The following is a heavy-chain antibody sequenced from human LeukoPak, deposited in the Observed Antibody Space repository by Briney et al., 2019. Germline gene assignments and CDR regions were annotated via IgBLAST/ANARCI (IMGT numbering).Heavy chain of an antibody. D-gene: IGHD3-9*01. CDR3: ASGGYDYDILTGYYNGPIDY. CDR2: IYYSGST. J-gene: IGHJ4*02. Sequence: SETLSLTCTVSGGSISSSSYYWGWIRQPPGKGLEWIGSIYYSGSTYYNPSLKSRVTISVDTSKNQFSLKLSSVTAADKAVYYCASGGYDYDILTGYYNGPIDYWGQGTLVTVSS. V-gene: IGHV4-39*01. CDR1: GGSISSSSYY.